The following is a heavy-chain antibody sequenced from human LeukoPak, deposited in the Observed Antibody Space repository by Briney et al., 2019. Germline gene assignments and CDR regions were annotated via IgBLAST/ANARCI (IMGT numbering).Heavy chain of an antibody. CDR2: INPSGGST. CDR3: ARASDLDTAMVTMLVYYYGMDV. V-gene: IGHV1-46*01. J-gene: IGHJ6*02. D-gene: IGHD5-18*01. CDR1: GYRFADYL. Sequence: ASVKVSCKASGYRFADYLIHWVRQAPGQGLEWMGVINPSGGSTSYAQKFQGRVTMTRDTSTSTVYMELGSLRSEDTAVYYCARASDLDTAMVTMLVYYYGMDVWGQGTTVTVSS.